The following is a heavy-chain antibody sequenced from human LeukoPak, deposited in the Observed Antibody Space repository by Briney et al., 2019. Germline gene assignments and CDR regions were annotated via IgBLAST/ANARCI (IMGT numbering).Heavy chain of an antibody. CDR1: GFTFSSYA. D-gene: IGHD3-22*01. CDR3: ARDRPHYYDSEYYFDY. CDR2: ISYDGSNK. V-gene: IGHV3-30-3*01. J-gene: IGHJ4*02. Sequence: PGGSLRLSCAASGFTFSSYAMHWVRQAPGKGLEWVAFISYDGSNKYYADSVKGRFTISRDNSKNTLYLQMNSLRAEDTAVYYCARDRPHYYDSEYYFDYWGQGTLVTVSS.